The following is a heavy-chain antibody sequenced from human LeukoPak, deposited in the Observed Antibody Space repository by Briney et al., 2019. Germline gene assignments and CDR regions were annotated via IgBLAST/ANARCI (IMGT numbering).Heavy chain of an antibody. Sequence: PGGSLGLSCAASGFTFSNFYMSWIRQAPGKGLEWVSYISSNGGKIHYVDSVRGRFTISRDNAENSLYLHMSSLRADDTAVYYCVGDSIISVGGFDFWGQGTQVTVSS. J-gene: IGHJ5*01. CDR3: VGDSIISVGGFDF. V-gene: IGHV3-11*01. D-gene: IGHD2-15*01. CDR2: ISSNGGKI. CDR1: GFTFSNFY.